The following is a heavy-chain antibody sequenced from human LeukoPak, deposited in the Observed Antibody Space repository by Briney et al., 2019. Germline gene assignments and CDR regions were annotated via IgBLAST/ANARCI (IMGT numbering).Heavy chain of an antibody. CDR1: GFTFSSYE. Sequence: GGSLRLSCAASGFTFSSYEMNWVRQAPGKGLEWVSYISSSGSTIYYADSVKGRFTISRDNSKNTLYLQMNSLRAEDTAVYYCARDYHGSGRKRNYYYYMDVWGKGTTVTVSS. V-gene: IGHV3-48*03. CDR3: ARDYHGSGRKRNYYYYMDV. CDR2: ISSSGSTI. D-gene: IGHD3-10*01. J-gene: IGHJ6*03.